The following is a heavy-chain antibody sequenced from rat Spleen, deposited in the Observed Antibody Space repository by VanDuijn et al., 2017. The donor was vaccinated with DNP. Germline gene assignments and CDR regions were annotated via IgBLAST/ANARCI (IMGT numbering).Heavy chain of an antibody. V-gene: IGHV2-34*01. J-gene: IGHJ4*01. CDR3: ARDPYYYYSGSHAMDA. D-gene: IGHD1-1*01. Sequence: QVQLKESGPGLVQPSETLSLTCTVSGFSLTSYAVNWVRQPPGKGLEWMGRMRDDGDTSYNSALKSRLSISRDTSKNQVFLKMNSLQTEDTGTYFCARDPYYYYSGSHAMDAWGQGTSVTVSS. CDR2: MRDDGDT. CDR1: GFSLTSYA.